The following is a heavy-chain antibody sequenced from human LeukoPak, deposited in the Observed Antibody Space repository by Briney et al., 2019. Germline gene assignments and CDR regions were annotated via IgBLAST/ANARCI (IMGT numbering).Heavy chain of an antibody. Sequence: ASVKVSCKASGYTFTSYDISWVRQAPGQGLEWMGWISAYNGNTNYTQKLQGRVTMTTDTSTSTAYMELRSLRSDDTAVYYCARTDIVVVVASTPGIFHYWGQGTLVTVSS. CDR1: GYTFTSYD. CDR2: ISAYNGNT. V-gene: IGHV1-18*01. CDR3: ARTDIVVVVASTPGIFHY. D-gene: IGHD2-15*01. J-gene: IGHJ4*02.